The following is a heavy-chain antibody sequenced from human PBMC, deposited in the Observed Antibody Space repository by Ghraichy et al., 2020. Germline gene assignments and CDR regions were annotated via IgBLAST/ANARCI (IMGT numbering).Heavy chain of an antibody. J-gene: IGHJ6*03. CDR3: AADSHYYDSSGYYPPGGDYYYYMDV. CDR1: GFTFTSSA. D-gene: IGHD3-22*01. CDR2: IVVGSGNT. Sequence: SVKVSCKASGFTFTSSAVQWVRQARGQRLEWIGWIVVGSGNTNYAQKFQERVTITRDMSTSTAYMELSSLRSEDTAGYYFAADSHYYDSSGYYPPGGDYYYYMDVWGKGTTVTVSS. V-gene: IGHV1-58*01.